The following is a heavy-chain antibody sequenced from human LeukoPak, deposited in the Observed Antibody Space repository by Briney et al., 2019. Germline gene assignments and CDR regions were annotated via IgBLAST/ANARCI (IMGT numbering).Heavy chain of an antibody. CDR1: GFTFDDYA. CDR3: AKDATDCGGDCYSGLFDY. Sequence: GGSLRLSCAASGFTFDDYAMHWVRQAPGKGLEWVYLISGVCGSTYYADSVKGRFTISRDNSKNSLYLQMNSLRTEDTALYYCAKDATDCGGDCYSGLFDYWGQGTLVTVSS. CDR2: ISGVCGST. J-gene: IGHJ4*02. D-gene: IGHD2-21*02. V-gene: IGHV3-43*02.